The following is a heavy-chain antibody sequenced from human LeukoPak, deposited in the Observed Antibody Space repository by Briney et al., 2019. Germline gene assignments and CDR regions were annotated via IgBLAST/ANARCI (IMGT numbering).Heavy chain of an antibody. V-gene: IGHV4-59*08. D-gene: IGHD4-23*01. J-gene: IGHJ3*02. Sequence: SETLSLTCTVSGGSISGYYWNWIRQPPGKGLDWIGFIYNTGNANYNPSLKSRVTISVDTSKNQVSLNLSSVTAADTAVYYCARPGGRDHGGNSVAFDIWGQGTMVTVSS. CDR1: GGSISGYY. CDR2: IYNTGNA. CDR3: ARPGGRDHGGNSVAFDI.